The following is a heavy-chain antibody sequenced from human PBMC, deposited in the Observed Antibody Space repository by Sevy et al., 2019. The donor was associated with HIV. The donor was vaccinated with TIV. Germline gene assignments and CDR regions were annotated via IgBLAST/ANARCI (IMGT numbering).Heavy chain of an antibody. CDR1: GFTFSSYA. CDR3: AKMRKMDYSLTYYYDSSGYYGAFDI. CDR2: ISGSGGST. Sequence: GGSLRLSCAASGFTFSSYAMSWVRQAPGKGLEWVSAISGSGGSTYYADSVKGRFTISRDNSKNTLYLQMNSLRAEDTAVYYDAKMRKMDYSLTYYYDSSGYYGAFDIWGQGTMVTVSS. D-gene: IGHD3-22*01. J-gene: IGHJ3*02. V-gene: IGHV3-23*01.